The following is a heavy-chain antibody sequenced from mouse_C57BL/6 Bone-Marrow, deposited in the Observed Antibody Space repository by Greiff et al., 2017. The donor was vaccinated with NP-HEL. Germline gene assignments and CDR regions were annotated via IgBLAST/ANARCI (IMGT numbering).Heavy chain of an antibody. CDR1: GYAFSSSW. CDR3: ARRGFDY. Sequence: VEPGASVKISCKASGYAFSSSWMNWVKQRPGKGLEWIGRIYPGDGDTNYNGKFKGKATLTADKSSSTAYMQLSSLTSEDSAVYFCARRGFDYWGQGTTLTVSS. J-gene: IGHJ2*01. V-gene: IGHV1-82*01. CDR2: IYPGDGDT.